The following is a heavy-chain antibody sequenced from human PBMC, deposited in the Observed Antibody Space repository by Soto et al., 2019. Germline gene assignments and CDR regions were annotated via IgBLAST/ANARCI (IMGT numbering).Heavy chain of an antibody. V-gene: IGHV1-18*01. CDR2: ISTFNGNT. CDR3: ARGGEKFDY. D-gene: IGHD3-10*01. Sequence: ASVKVSCKASGYTFITYGLSWVRQAPGQGFEWMGWISTFNGNTNYAQKFQGRVTMTTDTSTSTAYMELRSLGSDDTAVYYCARGGEKFDYWGQGALVTVPQ. CDR1: GYTFITYG. J-gene: IGHJ4*02.